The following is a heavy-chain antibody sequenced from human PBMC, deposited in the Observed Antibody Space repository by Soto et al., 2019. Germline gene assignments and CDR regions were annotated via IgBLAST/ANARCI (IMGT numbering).Heavy chain of an antibody. J-gene: IGHJ4*02. Sequence: PSETLSLTCAVYGGSFSGYYWSWMRQPPGKGLEWIGEINHSGSTNYNPSLKSRVTISVDTSKNQFSLKLSSVTAADTAVYYCARGPQAAAGNRGGDFDYWGQGTLVTVSS. CDR1: GGSFSGYY. D-gene: IGHD6-13*01. CDR2: INHSGST. V-gene: IGHV4-34*01. CDR3: ARGPQAAAGNRGGDFDY.